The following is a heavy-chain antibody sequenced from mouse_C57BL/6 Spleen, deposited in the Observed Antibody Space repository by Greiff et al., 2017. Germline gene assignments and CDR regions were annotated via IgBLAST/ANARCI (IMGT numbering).Heavy chain of an antibody. J-gene: IGHJ3*01. V-gene: IGHV5-12*01. CDR3: ARPDDGYYAWFAY. CDR2: ISNGGGST. D-gene: IGHD2-3*01. Sequence: EVQLVESGGGLVQPGGSLKLSCAASGFTFSDYYMYWVRQTPEKRLEWVAYISNGGGSTYYPDTVKGRFTISRDNAKNTLYLQMSRLKSEDTAMYYCARPDDGYYAWFAYWGQGTLVTVSA. CDR1: GFTFSDYY.